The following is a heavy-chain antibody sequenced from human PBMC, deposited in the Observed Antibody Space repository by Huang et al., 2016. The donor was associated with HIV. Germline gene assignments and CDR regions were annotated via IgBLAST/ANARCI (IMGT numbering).Heavy chain of an antibody. CDR2: IKQDESEK. Sequence: VESGGRSVKPGGSIKLSCVGSTFTFGAYWMSWVRQPPGRGLEGVANIKQDESEKYYVDSVKGRFNISRDNARKVLFLEMDYLRVEDTAIYFCATKTAGMDIWGQGTTVTVSS. D-gene: IGHD1-7*01. CDR3: ATKTAGMDI. J-gene: IGHJ6*02. CDR1: TFTFGAYW. V-gene: IGHV3-7*01.